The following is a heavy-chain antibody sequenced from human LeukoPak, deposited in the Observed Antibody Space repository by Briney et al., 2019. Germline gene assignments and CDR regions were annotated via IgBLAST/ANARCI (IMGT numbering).Heavy chain of an antibody. D-gene: IGHD6-13*01. CDR1: GGSISSSSYY. CDR2: IYYSGST. CDR3: ARHLRYSSRAGAFDI. V-gene: IGHV4-39*01. Sequence: PSETLSLTCTVSGGSISSSSYYWGWIRQPPGKGLEWIGSIYYSGSTYYNPSLKSRVTISVDTSKNQFSLKLSSVTAADTAVYYCARHLRYSSRAGAFDIWGQGTMVTVSS. J-gene: IGHJ3*02.